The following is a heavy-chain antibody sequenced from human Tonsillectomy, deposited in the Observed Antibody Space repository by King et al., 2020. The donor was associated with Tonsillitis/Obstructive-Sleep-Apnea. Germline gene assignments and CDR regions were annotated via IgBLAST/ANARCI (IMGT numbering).Heavy chain of an antibody. CDR1: GYTFTSYY. CDR3: ARDLGFYDFDYYYYYYMDV. Sequence: VQLVESGAEVEKPGASVKVSCKASGYTFTSYYMHWVRQAPGQGLEWMGIINPSGGSTRYAQKFQGRVTMTRDTSTSTVYMELSSLRSEDTDVYYCARDLGFYDFDYYYYYYMDVWGKGTTVTVSS. V-gene: IGHV1-46*01. D-gene: IGHD3-3*01. CDR2: INPSGGST. J-gene: IGHJ6*03.